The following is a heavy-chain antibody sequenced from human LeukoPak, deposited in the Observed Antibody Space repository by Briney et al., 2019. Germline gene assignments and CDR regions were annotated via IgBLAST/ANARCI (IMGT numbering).Heavy chain of an antibody. CDR3: ARVSSYCSSTSCYLYYYYYMDV. Sequence: PSETLSLTCTVSGGSISSYYWSWIRQPPGKGLEWIGYIYYSGSTNYNPSLKSRVTISVDTSKNQFSLKLSSVTAADTAVYYCARVSSYCSSTSCYLYYYYYMDVWGKGTTVTVSS. CDR2: IYYSGST. J-gene: IGHJ6*03. V-gene: IGHV4-59*01. D-gene: IGHD2-2*01. CDR1: GGSISSYY.